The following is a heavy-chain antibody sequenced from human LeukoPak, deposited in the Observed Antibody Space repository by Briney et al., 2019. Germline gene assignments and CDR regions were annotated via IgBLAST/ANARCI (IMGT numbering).Heavy chain of an antibody. CDR3: ARFSHKDY. CDR1: GFTFSSYS. Sequence: PGGSLRLSCAASGFTFSSYSMNWVRQAPGKGLEWVSVLYSGGGAYYADSVKGRFIISRDSSKNTLYLQMNSLRADDTAVYYCARFSHKDYWGQGTLVTVSS. V-gene: IGHV3-53*01. J-gene: IGHJ4*01. CDR2: LYSGGGA.